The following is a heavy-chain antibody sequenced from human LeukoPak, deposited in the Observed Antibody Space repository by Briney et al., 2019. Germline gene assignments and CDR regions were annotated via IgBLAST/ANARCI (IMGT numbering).Heavy chain of an antibody. J-gene: IGHJ4*02. CDR3: ATWTPRIRRLDY. CDR2: ISGSGDST. CDR1: GFTFSTYA. Sequence: GGSLRLSCAASGFTFSTYAVNWVRQAPGKGLEWVSTISGSGDSTYYADSVKGRFTISRDNSKDTLYLQMNSLRAEDTAVYYCATWTPRIRRLDYWGQGTLVTVSS. V-gene: IGHV3-23*01. D-gene: IGHD4-17*01.